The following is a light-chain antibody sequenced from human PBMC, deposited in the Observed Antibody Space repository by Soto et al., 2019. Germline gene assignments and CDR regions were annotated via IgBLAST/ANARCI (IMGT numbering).Light chain of an antibody. CDR3: QQSFNTPTLT. Sequence: DIQMTQSPSSLSASIGDIITITCRASQSISTYLNWYQQKPGKAPKLLIYGASTLQNGVPSRFSGSGSATDYTLTISRLQPEDFATYYCQQSFNTPTLTFGGGTKVEMK. CDR1: QSISTY. CDR2: GAS. J-gene: IGKJ4*01. V-gene: IGKV1-39*01.